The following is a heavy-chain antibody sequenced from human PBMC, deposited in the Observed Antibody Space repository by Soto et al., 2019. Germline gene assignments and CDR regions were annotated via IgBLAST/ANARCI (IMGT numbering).Heavy chain of an antibody. Sequence: QVQLVQSGAEVKKPGSSVKVSCTASGGTFSSYAISWVRQAPGQGLEWMGGIIPIFGTANYAQKFQGRVTITADESTSSAYMGLRGLRTEDTAVYYGARGWLQSLGDYWGQGTLVTVSS. D-gene: IGHD5-12*01. CDR3: ARGWLQSLGDY. CDR2: IIPIFGTA. V-gene: IGHV1-69*12. J-gene: IGHJ4*02. CDR1: GGTFSSYA.